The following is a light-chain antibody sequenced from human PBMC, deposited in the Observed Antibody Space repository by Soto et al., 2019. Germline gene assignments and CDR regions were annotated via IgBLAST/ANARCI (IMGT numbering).Light chain of an antibody. J-gene: IGKJ5*01. CDR1: QSVPRH. CDR2: DAC. Sequence: EIVLTQAPACLSWSPGERATGSRRASQSVPRHLAWYQPRHGLPPRLLIYDACSRATGVPARFSGSGAGTYFILTISSLEHEDFAVYYCPPSSKRAPEITSGQGTRLEPK. CDR3: PPSSKRAPEIT. V-gene: IGKV3-11*01.